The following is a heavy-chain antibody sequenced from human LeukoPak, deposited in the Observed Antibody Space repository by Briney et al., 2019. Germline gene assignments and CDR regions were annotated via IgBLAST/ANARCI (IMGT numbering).Heavy chain of an antibody. Sequence: RSGGSLRLSCAASRFTFDSYTIHWVRQAPGKGLEWVAVISYDGSNKYYADSVKGRFTISRDNSKNTLYLQMNSLRAEDTAVYYCAKELRITMIVVVIDDAFDIWGQGTMVTVSS. CDR3: AKELRITMIVVVIDDAFDI. CDR1: RFTFDSYT. V-gene: IGHV3-30*18. J-gene: IGHJ3*02. D-gene: IGHD3-22*01. CDR2: ISYDGSNK.